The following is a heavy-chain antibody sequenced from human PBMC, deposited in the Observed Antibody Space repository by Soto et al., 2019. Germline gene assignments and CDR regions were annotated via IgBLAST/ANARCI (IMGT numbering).Heavy chain of an antibody. CDR1: GGSISSYY. V-gene: IGHV4-59*01. Sequence: SETLSLTCTVSGGSISSYYWSWIRQPPGKGLEWIGEIYHSGSTSSKARREGRETISVYTSQHHITMKLNSVTAADTAVYYCARVGYYDSSGYYYFDYWRQGTLVPVSS. CDR3: ARVGYYDSSGYYYFDY. D-gene: IGHD3-22*01. J-gene: IGHJ4*02. CDR2: IYHSGST.